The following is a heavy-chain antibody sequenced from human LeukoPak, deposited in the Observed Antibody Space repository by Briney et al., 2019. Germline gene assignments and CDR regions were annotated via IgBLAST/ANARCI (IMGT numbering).Heavy chain of an antibody. V-gene: IGHV4-61*10. Sequence: PSQTLSLTCTVSGGSISSSNYYWSWIRQPAGKGLEWIGYIYYSGSTNYNPSLKSRVTISVDTSKNQFSLKLSSVTAADTAVYYCASVRDGYNDYWGQGTLVTVSS. D-gene: IGHD5-24*01. CDR2: IYYSGST. CDR1: GGSISSSNYY. CDR3: ASVRDGYNDY. J-gene: IGHJ4*02.